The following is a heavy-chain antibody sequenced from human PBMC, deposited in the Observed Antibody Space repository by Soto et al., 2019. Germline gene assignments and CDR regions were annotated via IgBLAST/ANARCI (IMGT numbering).Heavy chain of an antibody. Sequence: QVQLVQSGAEVKKPGSSVKVSCKASGGTFSSYAISWVRQAPGQGLEWMGGIIPIFGTANYAQKFQGRVTITADESTSTAYMELSRLRSEDTAVYYCAGPKTLTTVTTTPFDYWGQGTLVTVSS. CDR2: IIPIFGTA. CDR1: GGTFSSYA. D-gene: IGHD4-17*01. J-gene: IGHJ4*02. CDR3: AGPKTLTTVTTTPFDY. V-gene: IGHV1-69*01.